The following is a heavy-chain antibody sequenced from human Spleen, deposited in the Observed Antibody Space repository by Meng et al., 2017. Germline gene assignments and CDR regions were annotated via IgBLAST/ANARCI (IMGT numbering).Heavy chain of an antibody. Sequence: QVPHQQCGAGLLKPSQTLSLPCFVVGGSFSDYYWSWIRQPPGKGLEWIGEINHSGSTNYNPSLESRATISVDTSQNNLSLKLSSVTAADSAVYYCARGPTTMAHDFDYWGQGTLVTVSS. V-gene: IGHV4-34*01. CDR1: GGSFSDYY. CDR3: ARGPTTMAHDFDY. D-gene: IGHD4-11*01. J-gene: IGHJ4*02. CDR2: INHSGST.